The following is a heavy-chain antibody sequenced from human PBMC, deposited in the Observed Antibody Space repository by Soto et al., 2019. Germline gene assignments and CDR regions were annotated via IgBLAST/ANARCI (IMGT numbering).Heavy chain of an antibody. V-gene: IGHV3-30*04. D-gene: IGHD3-3*01. Sequence: QVQVVESGGGVVQPGRSLRLSCAASGFTFRSYAMHWVRQAPGKGLEWVAVISYDGRNKYYGDSVKGRFTISRDNSKNTLYLQMNRLRAEDTGVYYCAREIERLLGYWGQGTLVTVSS. CDR3: AREIERLLGY. CDR1: GFTFRSYA. CDR2: ISYDGRNK. J-gene: IGHJ4*02.